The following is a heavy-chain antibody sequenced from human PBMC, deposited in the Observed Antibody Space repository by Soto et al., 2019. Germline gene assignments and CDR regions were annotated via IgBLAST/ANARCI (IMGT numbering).Heavy chain of an antibody. CDR3: ARDILSGGAYPDS. Sequence: GGCLRLSCAASGFTFSSYTMNWVRQAPGKGLGWVSSISSGSSYIYYAGSVRGRFSIARDNTQSSLFLQMNSLRAEDSAVYYCARDILSGGAYPDSWGQGTKVTVSS. CDR2: ISSGSSYI. D-gene: IGHD3-10*01. V-gene: IGHV3-21*01. J-gene: IGHJ5*01. CDR1: GFTFSSYT.